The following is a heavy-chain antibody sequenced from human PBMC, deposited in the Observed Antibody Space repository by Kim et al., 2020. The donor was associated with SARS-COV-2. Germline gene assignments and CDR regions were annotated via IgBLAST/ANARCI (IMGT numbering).Heavy chain of an antibody. D-gene: IGHD6-19*01. CDR1: GGSFSGYY. Sequence: SETLSLTCAVYGGSFSGYYWSWIRQPPGKGLEWIGEINHSGSTNYNPSLKSRVTISVDTSKNQFSLRLSSVTAADTAVYYCASPGAVAGWYFDLWGRGTLVTVSS. CDR2: INHSGST. CDR3: ASPGAVAGWYFDL. V-gene: IGHV4-34*01. J-gene: IGHJ2*01.